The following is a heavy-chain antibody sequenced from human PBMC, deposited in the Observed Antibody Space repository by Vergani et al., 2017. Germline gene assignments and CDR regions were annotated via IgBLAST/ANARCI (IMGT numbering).Heavy chain of an antibody. CDR1: GFTFSSYA. CDR2: ISGSGGST. Sequence: EVQLLESGGGLVQPGGSLRLSCAASGFTFSSYAMSWVRQAPGKGLEWVSAISGSGGSTYYADSVKGRFTISRDNSKNTLYLQMNSLRAEDTAVYYCARDRSAYDYVWGSYRYSYFDYWGQGTLVTVSS. D-gene: IGHD3-16*02. CDR3: ARDRSAYDYVWGSYRYSYFDY. J-gene: IGHJ4*02. V-gene: IGHV3-23*01.